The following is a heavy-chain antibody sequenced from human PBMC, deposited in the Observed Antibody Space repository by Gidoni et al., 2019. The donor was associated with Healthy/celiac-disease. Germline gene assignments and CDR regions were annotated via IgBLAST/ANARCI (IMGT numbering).Heavy chain of an antibody. J-gene: IGHJ4*02. CDR1: GYSISSGYY. Sequence: QVQLQESGPGLVKPSETLSLTCTVSGYSISSGYYWGWIRQPPGKGLEWIGSIYHSGSTYYNPSLKSRVTISVDTSKNQFSLKLSSVTAADTAVYYCEVGAQVDYWGQGTLVTVSS. D-gene: IGHD1-26*01. V-gene: IGHV4-38-2*02. CDR3: EVGAQVDY. CDR2: IYHSGST.